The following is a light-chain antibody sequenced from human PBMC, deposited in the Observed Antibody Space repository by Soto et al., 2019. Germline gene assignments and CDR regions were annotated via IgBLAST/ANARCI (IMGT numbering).Light chain of an antibody. Sequence: QSALTQPASVSGSPGQSITISCTGTSSDFGTYNSVSWYQQHPGKAPKLMIYEVTHRPSGISHRFSGSKSGNTASLTISGLQAEDEAAYYCTSFATSNTYVFGTGTSSPS. V-gene: IGLV2-14*01. CDR2: EVT. CDR3: TSFATSNTYV. J-gene: IGLJ1*01. CDR1: SSDFGTYNS.